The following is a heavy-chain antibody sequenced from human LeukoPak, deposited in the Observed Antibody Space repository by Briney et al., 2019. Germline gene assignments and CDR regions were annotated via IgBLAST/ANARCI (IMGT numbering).Heavy chain of an antibody. J-gene: IGHJ4*02. CDR1: GFSLTTSGMR. CDR3: ARAYYYDSSGYRGFDY. Sequence: ASGPTLVNPPQTLTLTCTFSGFSLTTSGMRVSWIRQPPGKALEWLARIDWDDDKFYSTSLKTRLTISKDTSKNQVVLTMTNMDPVDTATYYCARAYYYDSSGYRGFDYWGQGTLVTVSS. V-gene: IGHV2-70*04. CDR2: IDWDDDK. D-gene: IGHD3-22*01.